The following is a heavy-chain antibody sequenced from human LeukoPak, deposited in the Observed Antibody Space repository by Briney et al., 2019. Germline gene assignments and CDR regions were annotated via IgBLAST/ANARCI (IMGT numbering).Heavy chain of an antibody. CDR2: IYYSGST. J-gene: IGHJ3*02. V-gene: IGHV4-59*01. Sequence: SSETLSLTCTVSGGSISSYYWSWIRQPPGKGLEWIGYIYYSGSTNYNPSLKSRGTISVDTSKNKFSLKLIVLTSADTSSYYCAREGHYYGSGSYYSDAFDIWGQGTMVTVSS. D-gene: IGHD3-10*01. CDR3: AREGHYYGSGSYYSDAFDI. CDR1: GGSISSYY.